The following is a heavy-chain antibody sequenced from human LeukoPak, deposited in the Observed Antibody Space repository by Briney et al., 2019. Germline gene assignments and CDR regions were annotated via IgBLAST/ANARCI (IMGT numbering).Heavy chain of an antibody. CDR2: IKQDGSEK. D-gene: IGHD3-3*01. J-gene: IGHJ5*02. V-gene: IGHV3-7*01. CDR3: ARDGVCWSGYCSYNWFDP. Sequence: GGSLRLSCAASGFTFSSYWMSWVRQAPGKGLEWVANIKQDGSEKYYVDSLKGRFTISRDNAKNSLYLQMNILRAEDTAVYYCARDGVCWSGYCSYNWFDPWGQGTLVTVSS. CDR1: GFTFSSYW.